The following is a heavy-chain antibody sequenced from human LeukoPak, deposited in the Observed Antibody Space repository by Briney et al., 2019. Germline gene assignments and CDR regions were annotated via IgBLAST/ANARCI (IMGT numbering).Heavy chain of an antibody. V-gene: IGHV3-9*01. CDR2: ISWNSGSL. D-gene: IGHD5-12*01. CDR1: GFTVSSNY. J-gene: IGHJ6*02. CDR3: ATDMGSYSGYDKDYYYYGMDV. Sequence: GGSLRLSCAASGFTVSSNYMSWVRQAPGKGLEWVSGISWNSGSLGYADSVKGRFTISRDNAKNSLYLQMNSLRAEDTALYYCATDMGSYSGYDKDYYYYGMDVWGQGTTVTVSS.